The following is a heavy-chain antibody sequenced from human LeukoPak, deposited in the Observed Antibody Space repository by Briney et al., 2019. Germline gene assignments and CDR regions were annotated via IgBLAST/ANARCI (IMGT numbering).Heavy chain of an antibody. CDR3: ARGPYNFLD. CDR2: INHSGST. CDR1: GGSFSGYY. V-gene: IGHV4-34*01. D-gene: IGHD1-1*01. Sequence: SETLSLTCAVYGGSFSGYYWSWIRQPPGKGLEWIGEINHSGSTNYNPSLKSRVTISVDTSKNQFSLKLSSVTAADTAVYYCARGPYNFLDWGQRTLVTVSS. J-gene: IGHJ4*02.